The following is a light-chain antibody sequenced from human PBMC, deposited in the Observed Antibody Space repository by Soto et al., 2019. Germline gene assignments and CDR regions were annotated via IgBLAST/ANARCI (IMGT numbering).Light chain of an antibody. J-gene: IGKJ4*01. CDR1: QSVSNS. CDR2: DAS. Sequence: EIVLTQSPATLSLSPGERATLSCRASQSVSNSLAWYQQKPGQAPRLLIYDASNRATGIPARVSGSGSGTDFTLTISSLEPDDFAVYHCQQRSNWPSLTFGGGTKVEIK. V-gene: IGKV3-11*01. CDR3: QQRSNWPSLT.